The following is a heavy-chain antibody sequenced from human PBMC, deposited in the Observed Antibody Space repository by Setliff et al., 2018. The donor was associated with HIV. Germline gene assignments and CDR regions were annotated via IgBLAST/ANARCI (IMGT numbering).Heavy chain of an antibody. V-gene: IGHV1-2*06. J-gene: IGHJ4*02. Sequence: ASVKVSCKASGYTFTGYYMHWVRQAPGQGLVWMGRINPKSGGTAYAQKFQGRVTMTRDTSISTAYMELSRLRSDDTAVYYCAKKTAAYTSGSWLHYWGQGTLVTVSS. D-gene: IGHD3-10*01. CDR1: GYTFTGYY. CDR2: INPKSGGT. CDR3: AKKTAAYTSGSWLHY.